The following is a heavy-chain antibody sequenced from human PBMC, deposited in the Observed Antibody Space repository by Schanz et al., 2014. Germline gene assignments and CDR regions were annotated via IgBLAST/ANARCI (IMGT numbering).Heavy chain of an antibody. V-gene: IGHV3-21*01. CDR3: ARDYAGFDC. J-gene: IGHJ4*02. Sequence: EVQLVESGGGLVKPGGSLRLSCAASGFTFSSYGMNWVRQAPGKGLEWVSYISSSSSYIYYADSMKGRFTISRDNAKNSLYLQMXXXXXEDTAVYYCARDYAGFDCWGQGTLVTVSS. D-gene: IGHD3-16*01. CDR2: ISSSSSYI. CDR1: GFTFSSYG.